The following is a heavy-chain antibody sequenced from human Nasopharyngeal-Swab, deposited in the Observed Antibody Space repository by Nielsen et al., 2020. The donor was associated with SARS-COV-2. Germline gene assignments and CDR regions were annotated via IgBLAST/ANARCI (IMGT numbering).Heavy chain of an antibody. CDR1: GCNVSRFG. V-gene: IGHV3-30*18. CDR3: AKVSGGADAQLTAFDI. CDR2: ISYDGSIQ. Sequence: GESLKISWAASGCNVSRFGMHWVRQAPGKGLQWMAFISYDGSIQYYADSVKGRFTISRDNAKNSLYLQMNSLRAEDTALYYCAKVSGGADAQLTAFDIWGQGTMVTVSS. D-gene: IGHD3-16*01. J-gene: IGHJ3*02.